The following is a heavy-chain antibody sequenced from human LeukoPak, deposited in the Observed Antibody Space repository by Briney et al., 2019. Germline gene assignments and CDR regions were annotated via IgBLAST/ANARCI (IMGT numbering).Heavy chain of an antibody. CDR3: ARDLSDYYGSGSYRPIDAFDI. V-gene: IGHV4-34*01. CDR1: GGSFSGYY. D-gene: IGHD3-10*01. CDR2: INHSGSP. Sequence: AETLSLTCAVYGGSFSGYYWSWIRQPPGKGLEWIGEINHSGSPNYNPSLKSRVTISIDTSKNQFSLKLSPVTAADTAVYYCARDLSDYYGSGSYRPIDAFDIWGQGTMVTVSS. J-gene: IGHJ3*02.